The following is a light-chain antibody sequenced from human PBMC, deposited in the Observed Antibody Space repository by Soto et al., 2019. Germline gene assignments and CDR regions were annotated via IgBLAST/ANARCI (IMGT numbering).Light chain of an antibody. CDR2: DAS. CDR3: QQYNSYSGT. J-gene: IGKJ1*01. V-gene: IGKV1-5*01. CDR1: QSISSW. Sequence: DIQMTQSPSTLSASVGDRVTITCRASQSISSWLAWYQQKPGKAPKLLIYDASSLESGVPSRFSGGGSGTEFTLTISSLQPDDFATYYCQQYNSYSGTFGQGTKV.